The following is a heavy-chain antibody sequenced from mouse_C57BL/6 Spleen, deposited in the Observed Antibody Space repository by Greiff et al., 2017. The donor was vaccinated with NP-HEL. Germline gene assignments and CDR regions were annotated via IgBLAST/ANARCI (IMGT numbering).Heavy chain of an antibody. CDR1: GFNIKDDY. CDR2: IDPENGDT. CDR3: TRMVTTGWFAY. Sequence: VQLKESGAELVRPGASVKLSCTASGFNIKDDYMHWVKQRPEQGLEWIGWIDPENGDTEYASKFQGKATITADTSSNTAYLQLSSLTSEDTAVYYCTRMVTTGWFAYWGQGTLVTVSA. J-gene: IGHJ3*01. V-gene: IGHV14-4*01. D-gene: IGHD2-2*01.